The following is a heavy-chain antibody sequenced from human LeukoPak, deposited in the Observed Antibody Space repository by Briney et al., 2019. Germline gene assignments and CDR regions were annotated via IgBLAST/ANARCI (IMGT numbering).Heavy chain of an antibody. CDR2: IYYSGST. Sequence: SETLSLTCTVSGGSISSYYWSWIRQPPGKGLEWIGYIYYSGSTNYNPSLKSRVTISVDTSKNQFSLKLSSVTAADTAVYYCARGACSGGSCYSGDYFDYWGQGTLVTVSS. CDR1: GGSISSYY. J-gene: IGHJ4*02. V-gene: IGHV4-59*01. CDR3: ARGACSGGSCYSGDYFDY. D-gene: IGHD2-15*01.